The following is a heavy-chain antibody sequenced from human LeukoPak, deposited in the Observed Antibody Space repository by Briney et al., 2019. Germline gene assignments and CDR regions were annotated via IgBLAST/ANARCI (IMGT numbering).Heavy chain of an antibody. CDR2: IKQDGSEK. CDR3: ARDRWLTYVEL. CDR1: GFTFSTYW. J-gene: IGHJ2*01. V-gene: IGHV3-7*04. Sequence: GGSLRLSCVASGFTFSTYWMTGVRQAPGKGLEWVANIKQDGSEKYYVDSVKGQFTISRDNAKNSLYLQMNSLRAEDTAIYYCARDRWLTYVELWGRGTLVTVSS. D-gene: IGHD5-12*01.